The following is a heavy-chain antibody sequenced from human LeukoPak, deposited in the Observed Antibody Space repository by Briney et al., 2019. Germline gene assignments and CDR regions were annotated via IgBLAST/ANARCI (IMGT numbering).Heavy chain of an antibody. D-gene: IGHD6-19*01. CDR3: ARWDSGIAVAGYFDY. V-gene: IGHV3-23*01. J-gene: IGHJ4*02. Sequence: GGSLRLSCAASGFIFNSYGMSWVRQAPGEGLEWVSGISGSTRTTYYADSVKGRFTISRDNSKNTLYLQMNSLRAEDTAVYYCARWDSGIAVAGYFDYWGQGTLATVSS. CDR1: GFIFNSYG. CDR2: ISGSTRTT.